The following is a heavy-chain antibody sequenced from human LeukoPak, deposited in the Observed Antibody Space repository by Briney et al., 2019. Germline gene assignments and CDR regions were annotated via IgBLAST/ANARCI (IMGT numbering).Heavy chain of an antibody. CDR2: IYYRSKWYA. J-gene: IGHJ4*02. CDR1: GDSVSGNRAT. Sequence: SQTLSLTCAISGDSVSGNRATWNWLRQSPSRGLEWLGRIYYRSKWYADYAVSVKGRITINPDTSKNQFSLLLNSVTPEDTAVYYCARGAEGFDYWGQGTLVTVSS. D-gene: IGHD6-19*01. V-gene: IGHV6-1*01. CDR3: ARGAEGFDY.